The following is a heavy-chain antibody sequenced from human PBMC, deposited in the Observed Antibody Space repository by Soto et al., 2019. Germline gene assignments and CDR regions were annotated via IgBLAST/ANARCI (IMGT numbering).Heavy chain of an antibody. J-gene: IGHJ4*02. CDR3: AREDEAAAGPYYFDY. CDR1: GFTFSSCG. D-gene: IGHD6-13*01. CDR2: IWYDGSNK. Sequence: QVQLVESGGGVVQPGRSLRLSCAASGFTFSSCGMHWVRQAPGKGLEWVAVIWYDGSNKYYADSVKGRFTISRDNSKNTLYLQMNSLRAEDTAVYYCAREDEAAAGPYYFDYWGQGTLVTVSS. V-gene: IGHV3-33*01.